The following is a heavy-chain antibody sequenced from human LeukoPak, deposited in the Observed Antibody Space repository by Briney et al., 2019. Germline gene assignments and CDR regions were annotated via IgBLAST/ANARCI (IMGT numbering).Heavy chain of an antibody. CDR2: IYPGGSDT. D-gene: IGHD6-13*01. J-gene: IGHJ4*02. Sequence: GESLKISCKGSGYSFTTYWIGWVRQMPGKGLEWMGIIYPGGSDTRYSPSFQGQVTISADKSISTAYLQWSSLKASDTAMYYCARHRDHSWYLDWGQGTLVTVSS. CDR1: GYSFTTYW. V-gene: IGHV5-51*01. CDR3: ARHRDHSWYLD.